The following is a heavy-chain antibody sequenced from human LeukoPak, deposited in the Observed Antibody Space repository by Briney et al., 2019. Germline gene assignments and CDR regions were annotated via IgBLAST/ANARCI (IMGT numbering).Heavy chain of an antibody. CDR1: GYTFTSYD. J-gene: IGHJ6*02. D-gene: IGHD6-13*01. CDR2: MNPNNGNT. CDR3: ASHSSSSVMDV. Sequence: GASVKVSCRASGYTFTSYDINWVRQATGQGLEWMGWMNPNNGNTGYAQKFQGRVTMTRDTSISTAYMELSSLRSEDTAVYYCASHSSSSVMDVWGQGTTVTVSS. V-gene: IGHV1-8*01.